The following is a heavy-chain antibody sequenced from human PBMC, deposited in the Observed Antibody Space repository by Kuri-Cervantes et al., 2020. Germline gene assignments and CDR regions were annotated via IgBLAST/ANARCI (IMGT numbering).Heavy chain of an antibody. CDR3: ARGWCDK. D-gene: IGHD4/OR15-4a*01. CDR1: GFSFSTYN. Sequence: GESLKISCAASGFSFSTYNMNWVRQAPGKGLEWVSFISGSSGTIYYADSVKGRFTISRDTSKNMVYLQMSSLSAEDTAVYYCARGWCDKWGQGTLVTVSS. V-gene: IGHV3-48*01. CDR2: ISGSSGTI. J-gene: IGHJ4*02.